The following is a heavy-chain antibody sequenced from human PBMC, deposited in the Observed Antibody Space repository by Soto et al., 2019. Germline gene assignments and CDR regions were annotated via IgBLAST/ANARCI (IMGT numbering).Heavy chain of an antibody. CDR2: ISYDGSNK. J-gene: IGHJ4*02. CDR3: AKDWYSSSSGDTIDY. V-gene: IGHV3-30*18. CDR1: GFTFSSYG. Sequence: QVQLVESGGGVVQPGRSLRLSCAASGFTFSSYGMHWVRQAPGKGLEWVAVISYDGSNKYYADSVKGRFTISRDNSKNTLYLQMNSLRAEDTAVYYCAKDWYSSSSGDTIDYWGQGTLVTVSS. D-gene: IGHD6-13*01.